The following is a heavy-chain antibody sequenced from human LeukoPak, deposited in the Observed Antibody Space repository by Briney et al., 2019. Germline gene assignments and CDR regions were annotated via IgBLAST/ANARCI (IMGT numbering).Heavy chain of an antibody. V-gene: IGHV1-69*06. CDR1: GGTFSSFA. Sequence: GASVKVSCKASGGTFSSFAISWVRRAPGQGLEWMGGTFPIFGTANYAQKFQGRVTITADKSTSTAYMELSSLRSEDTAVYYCARDQATVTTRSRWFDPWGQGTLVTVSS. J-gene: IGHJ5*02. D-gene: IGHD4-17*01. CDR2: TFPIFGTA. CDR3: ARDQATVTTRSRWFDP.